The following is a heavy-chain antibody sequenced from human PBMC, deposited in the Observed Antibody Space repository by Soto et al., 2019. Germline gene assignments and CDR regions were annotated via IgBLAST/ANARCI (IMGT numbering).Heavy chain of an antibody. D-gene: IGHD2-15*01. V-gene: IGHV3-30*18. J-gene: IGHJ4*02. CDR2: ISYDGSNK. Sequence: GGSLRLSCAASGFTFSSYGMHWVRQAPGKGLEWVAVISYDGSNKYYADSVKGRFTISRDNSKNTLYLQMNSLRAEDTAVYYCAKDAGYCSGGSCYSRGFDYWGQGTLVTVSS. CDR3: AKDAGYCSGGSCYSRGFDY. CDR1: GFTFSSYG.